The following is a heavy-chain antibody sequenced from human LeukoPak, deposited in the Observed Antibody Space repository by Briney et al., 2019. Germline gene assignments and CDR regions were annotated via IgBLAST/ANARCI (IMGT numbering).Heavy chain of an antibody. D-gene: IGHD3-16*01. J-gene: IGHJ4*02. CDR1: GFTVTVNY. CDR2: IYKSGTI. CDR3: AADFYTSYHLGY. V-gene: IGHV3-66*01. Sequence: GGSLRLSCAVSGFTVTVNYMSWVRQAPGKGLEWVSIIYKSGTISYADSVKGGFIISRDSSTNTLSLQMTSLRAEDTAVYYCAADFYTSYHLGYWGQGTLVTVSS.